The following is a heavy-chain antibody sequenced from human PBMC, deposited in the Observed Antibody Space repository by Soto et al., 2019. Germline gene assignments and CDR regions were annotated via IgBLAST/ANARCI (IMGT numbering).Heavy chain of an antibody. Sequence: QVQLLQSGAEVKKPGASVKVSCKASGYRFTTYGITWVRLAPGQGLEWLGGISTYNGNTDYAQNLQDRFTMTTETSTSTAYMEVTSLTSDDTAVYYCARGLGTNGLDVWGQGTTVTVSS. CDR2: ISTYNGNT. J-gene: IGHJ6*02. V-gene: IGHV1-18*04. CDR1: GYRFTTYG. D-gene: IGHD7-27*01. CDR3: ARGLGTNGLDV.